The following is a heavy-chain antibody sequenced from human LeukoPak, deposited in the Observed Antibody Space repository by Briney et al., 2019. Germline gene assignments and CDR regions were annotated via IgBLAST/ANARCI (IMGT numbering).Heavy chain of an antibody. CDR3: ARVIASYGDSAY. V-gene: IGHV3-48*04. J-gene: IGHJ4*02. D-gene: IGHD5-18*01. CDR1: GFTFSSFS. CDR2: ISSTSSAI. Sequence: GGSLRLSCAASGFTFSSFSMNWVRQAPGKGLEWLSYISSTSSAIYYADSRKGRFTISRDNAKNSLYLQMNSLRAEDTAVYYCARVIASYGDSAYWGQGTLVTVSS.